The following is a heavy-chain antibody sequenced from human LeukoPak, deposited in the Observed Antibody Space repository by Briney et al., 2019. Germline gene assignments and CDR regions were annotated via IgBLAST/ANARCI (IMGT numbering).Heavy chain of an antibody. V-gene: IGHV4-39*01. D-gene: IGHD6-19*01. CDR3: ARQTAVAGNFDY. CDR2: IYYSGST. J-gene: IGHJ4*02. CDR1: GGSISSSSYY. Sequence: SETLSLTCTLSGGSISSSSYYWGWIRQPPGKGLEWIGSIYYSGSTYYNPSLKSRVTISVDTSKNQFSLKLSSVTAADTAVYYCARQTAVAGNFDYWGQGTLVTVSS.